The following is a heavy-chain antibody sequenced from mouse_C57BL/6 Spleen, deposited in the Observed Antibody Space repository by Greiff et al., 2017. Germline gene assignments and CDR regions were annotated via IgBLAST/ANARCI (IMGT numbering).Heavy chain of an antibody. CDR3: AGKLTGTLDWYFDV. CDR1: GYTFTSYT. J-gene: IGHJ1*03. Sequence: VKLQESGAELARPGASVKMSCKASGYTFTSYTMHWVKQRPGQGLEWIGYINPSSGYTKYNQKFKDKATLTADKSSSTAYMQLSSLTSEDSAVXYCAGKLTGTLDWYFDVWGTGTTVTVSS. D-gene: IGHD4-1*01. CDR2: INPSSGYT. V-gene: IGHV1-4*01.